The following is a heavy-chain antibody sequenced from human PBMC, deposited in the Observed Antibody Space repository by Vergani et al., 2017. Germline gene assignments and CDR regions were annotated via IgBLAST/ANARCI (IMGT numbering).Heavy chain of an antibody. CDR3: ARRAHTYGDYDY. Sequence: QVTLKESGPVLVKPTETLTLTCTVSGFSLSNARMGVSWIRQPPGKALEWLAHIFSNDEKSYSTSLKSRLTISKDTSKSQVVLTMTNMDPVDTATYYCARRAHTYGDYDYWGQGTLVTVSS. V-gene: IGHV2-26*01. J-gene: IGHJ4*02. D-gene: IGHD4-17*01. CDR2: IFSNDEK. CDR1: GFSLSNARMG.